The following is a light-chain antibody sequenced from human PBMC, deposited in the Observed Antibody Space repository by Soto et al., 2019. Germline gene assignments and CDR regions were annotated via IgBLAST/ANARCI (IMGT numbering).Light chain of an antibody. J-gene: IGKJ1*01. CDR1: QSVSSSY. V-gene: IGKV3-20*01. Sequence: EIVLTQSPGTLSLSPGERATLSCRARQSVSSSYLAWYQQKPGQAPRLLTYGASSRATGIPDRFSGSGSGTDFTLTISRLEPEDFAVYYCQQYGSSPRTFGQGTKVDIK. CDR3: QQYGSSPRT. CDR2: GAS.